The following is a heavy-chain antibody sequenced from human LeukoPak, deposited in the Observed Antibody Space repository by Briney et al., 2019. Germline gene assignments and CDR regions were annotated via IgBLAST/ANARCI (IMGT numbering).Heavy chain of an antibody. CDR3: ARVGPSSYSGGWYGGRYYYGMDV. D-gene: IGHD6-19*01. CDR1: GGSFSGYY. V-gene: IGHV4-34*01. J-gene: IGHJ6*02. CDR2: INHSGST. Sequence: PSETLSLTCAVYGGSFSGYYWSWIRQPPGKGLEWIGEINHSGSTNYNPSLKSRVTISVDTSKNQFSLKLSSVTAADTAVYYCARVGPSSYSGGWYGGRYYYGMDVWGQGTTVTVSS.